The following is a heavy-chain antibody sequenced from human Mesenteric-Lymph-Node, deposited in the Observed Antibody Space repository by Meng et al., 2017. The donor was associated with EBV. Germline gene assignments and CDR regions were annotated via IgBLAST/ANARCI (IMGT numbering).Heavy chain of an antibody. V-gene: IGHV4-4*02. J-gene: IGHJ4*02. CDR3: ARGSHYTWDV. D-gene: IGHD3-16*01. Sequence: VRVQGSGPGLVKPSGTLSLTCGVSGDSIISTDTWWSWVRQPPGEGLEWIGEIFHAGNTNYNPSLKSQVTMSVDTSKNQFSLNLSSVTAADSAVYYCARGSHYTWDVWGQGTLVTVSS. CDR1: GDSIISTDTW. CDR2: IFHAGNT.